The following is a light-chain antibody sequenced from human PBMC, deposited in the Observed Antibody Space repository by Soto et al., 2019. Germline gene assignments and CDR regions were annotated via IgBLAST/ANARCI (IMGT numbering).Light chain of an antibody. CDR3: SSYTISSTVV. CDR1: SRDVGAYNY. V-gene: IGLV2-14*03. J-gene: IGLJ2*01. Sequence: QSALTQPASVSGSPGQSITISCTGTSRDVGAYNYVSWYQQYPGRAPKLIIYDVNNRPSGDSNRFSGSKSGNMASLTISGLQAEDEAEYYCSSYTISSTVVFGGGTKLTVL. CDR2: DVN.